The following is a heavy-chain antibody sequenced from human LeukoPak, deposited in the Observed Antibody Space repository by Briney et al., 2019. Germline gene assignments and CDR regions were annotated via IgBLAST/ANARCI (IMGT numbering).Heavy chain of an antibody. CDR1: GFTFSSYS. V-gene: IGHV3-21*03. Sequence: GGSLRLSCAASGFTFSSYSMNWVRQAPGKGLEWVSSISSSSSYIYYADSVKGRFTISRDNAKNSLYLQMNSLKTEDTAVYYCTTDWALGRYAFDIWGQGTMVTVSS. CDR3: TTDWALGRYAFDI. D-gene: IGHD3-16*01. J-gene: IGHJ3*02. CDR2: ISSSSSYI.